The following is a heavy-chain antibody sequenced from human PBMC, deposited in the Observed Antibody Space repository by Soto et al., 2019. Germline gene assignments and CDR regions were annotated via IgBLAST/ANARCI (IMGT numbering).Heavy chain of an antibody. D-gene: IGHD3-3*01. CDR3: AHSIRFLEWLSDNWFDP. J-gene: IGHJ5*02. CDR1: GFSLSTSGVG. Sequence: QITLKESGPTLVKPTQTLTLTCTFSGFSLSTSGVGVGWIRQPPGKALEWLAFIYWDDDKRYSPSLKSRLTITKDTSKNQVVLTMTNMDPVDTATYYCAHSIRFLEWLSDNWFDPWGQGTLVTVSS. V-gene: IGHV2-5*02. CDR2: IYWDDDK.